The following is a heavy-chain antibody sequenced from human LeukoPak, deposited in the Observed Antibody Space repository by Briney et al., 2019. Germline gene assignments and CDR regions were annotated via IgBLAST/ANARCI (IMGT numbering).Heavy chain of an antibody. Sequence: PGGSLRLSCAASGFTFSSYWMSWVRQAPGKGLEWVANIKQDGSEKYYVDSVKGRFTISRDNAKNSLYLQMNSLRAEDTAVYYCARVDIVRGVIMGAFDYRGQGTLVTVSS. CDR2: IKQDGSEK. D-gene: IGHD3-10*01. CDR1: GFTFSSYW. J-gene: IGHJ4*02. V-gene: IGHV3-7*01. CDR3: ARVDIVRGVIMGAFDY.